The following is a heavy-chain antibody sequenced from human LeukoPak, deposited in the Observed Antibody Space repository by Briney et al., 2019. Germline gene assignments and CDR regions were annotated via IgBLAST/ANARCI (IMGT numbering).Heavy chain of an antibody. CDR1: GFTVSSNF. CDR3: ARGPRGPARLDC. CDR2: IYTAGTT. J-gene: IGHJ4*02. V-gene: IGHV3-53*01. D-gene: IGHD2-21*01. Sequence: GGSLRLSCAGSGFTVSSNFMSWVRQAPGKGLEWVSVIYTAGTTYYADSVKGRFTISRDNSKNTLYLQMNSLRAEDTAVYYCARGPRGPARLDCWGQGTLVTVSS.